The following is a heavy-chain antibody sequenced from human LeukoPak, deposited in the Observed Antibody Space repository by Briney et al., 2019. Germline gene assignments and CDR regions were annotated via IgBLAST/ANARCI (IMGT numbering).Heavy chain of an antibody. CDR2: IIPIFGTA. J-gene: IGHJ5*02. V-gene: IGHV1-69*06. Sequence: ASVKVSCKASGGTFSSYAISWVRQAPGQGLEWMGGIIPIFGTANYAQKFQGRVTITAGKSTSTAYMELSSLRSEDTAVYYCARDSPYYDNIWFDPWGQGTLVTVSS. D-gene: IGHD3-9*01. CDR1: GGTFSSYA. CDR3: ARDSPYYDNIWFDP.